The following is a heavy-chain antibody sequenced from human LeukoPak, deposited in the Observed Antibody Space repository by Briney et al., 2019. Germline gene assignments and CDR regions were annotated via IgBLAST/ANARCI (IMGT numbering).Heavy chain of an antibody. CDR2: IYHSGST. D-gene: IGHD6-19*01. V-gene: IGHV4-4*02. CDR1: GGSISSSNW. J-gene: IGHJ4*02. Sequence: PSETLSLTCAVSGGSISSSNWWSWVRQPPGKGLEWIGEIYHSGSTNYNPSLKSRVTISVDKSKNQFSLKLSSVTAADTAVYYCARDTLHEHQWLVLDYWGQGTLVTVSS. CDR3: ARDTLHEHQWLVLDY.